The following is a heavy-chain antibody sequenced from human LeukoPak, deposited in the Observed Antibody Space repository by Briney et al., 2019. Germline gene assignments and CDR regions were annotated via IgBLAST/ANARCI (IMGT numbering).Heavy chain of an antibody. CDR2: IYYSGST. Sequence: SETLSLTCTVSGGSISSYYWSWIRQPPGKGLEWIGYIYYSGSTNYNPSLKSRVTISADTSKNQFSLKLSSVTAADTAVYYCARANTPKEILWFGESYYFDYWGQGTLVTVSS. D-gene: IGHD3-10*01. CDR1: GGSISSYY. CDR3: ARANTPKEILWFGESYYFDY. J-gene: IGHJ4*02. V-gene: IGHV4-59*08.